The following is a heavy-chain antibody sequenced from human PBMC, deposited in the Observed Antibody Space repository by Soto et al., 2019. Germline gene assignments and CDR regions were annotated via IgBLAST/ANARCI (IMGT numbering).Heavy chain of an antibody. CDR3: ARHNIDYYGMDV. CDR1: GGSISSSSYY. Sequence: PSETLSLTCTVSGGSISSSSYYWGWIRQPPGQGREGIGSICYSGSTYYNPSLKSRITISVDTSKNQFCLKLSAVTAADTAVYYCARHNIDYYGMDVWGQGTTVTVSS. V-gene: IGHV4-39*01. D-gene: IGHD5-12*01. CDR2: ICYSGST. J-gene: IGHJ6*02.